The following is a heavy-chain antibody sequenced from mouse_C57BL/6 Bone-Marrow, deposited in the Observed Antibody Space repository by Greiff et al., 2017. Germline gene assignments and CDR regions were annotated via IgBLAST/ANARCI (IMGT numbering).Heavy chain of an antibody. CDR1: GYSITSGYY. J-gene: IGHJ2*01. Sequence: EVQLQESGPGLVKPSQSLSLTCSVTGYSITSGYYWNWIRQFPGNKLEWMGYIIYDGSNNYNPSLKNRISITRDTSKNQFFLKLNSVTTEDTATYYCARGNYDYGGDYWGQGTTLTVSS. CDR3: ARGNYDYGGDY. CDR2: IIYDGSN. V-gene: IGHV3-6*01. D-gene: IGHD2-4*01.